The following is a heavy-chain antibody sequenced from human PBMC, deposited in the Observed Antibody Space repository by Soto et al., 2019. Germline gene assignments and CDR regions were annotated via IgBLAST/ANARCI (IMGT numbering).Heavy chain of an antibody. V-gene: IGHV4-59*01. CDR1: GDSIHSYY. D-gene: IGHD4-17*01. J-gene: IGHJ4*02. Sequence: SETLSLTCSVSGDSIHSYYWTWIRQPPGKGLEWIGYIYYSGSTSYNPSLESRVTFSVDRSKNQFSLSLRSVTAADTAVYYCAREADNGGSDYWGQGTLVTVSS. CDR2: IYYSGST. CDR3: AREADNGGSDY.